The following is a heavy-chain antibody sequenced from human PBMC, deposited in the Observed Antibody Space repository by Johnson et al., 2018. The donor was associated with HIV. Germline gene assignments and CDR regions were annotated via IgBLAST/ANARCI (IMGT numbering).Heavy chain of an antibody. CDR3: ARSWELGETAFDI. CDR1: GFNVSSNY. CDR2: ISWNSGSI. J-gene: IGHJ3*02. V-gene: IGHV3-48*04. Sequence: VQLVESGGGLVQPGGSLRLSCAASGFNVSSNYMSWVRQAPGKGLEWVSGISWNSGSIGYADSVRGRFTISRDNAKNSLYLQMNSLRAEDTAVYYCARSWELGETAFDIWGQGTMVTGSS. D-gene: IGHD1-26*01.